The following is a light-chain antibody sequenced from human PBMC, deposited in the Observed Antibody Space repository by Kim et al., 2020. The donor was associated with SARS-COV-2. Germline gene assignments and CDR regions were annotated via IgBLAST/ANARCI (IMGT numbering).Light chain of an antibody. Sequence: QAGLTQPPSVSKDLRQTATLTCTGNSNNVGNQGAAWLQQHQGHPPKLLFYRNNDRPSGISERLSASRSGDTASLTITGLQPEDEADYYCSVWDSSLSAWVFGGGTQLTVL. CDR3: SVWDSSLSAWV. J-gene: IGLJ3*02. CDR2: RNN. CDR1: SNNVGNQG. V-gene: IGLV10-54*01.